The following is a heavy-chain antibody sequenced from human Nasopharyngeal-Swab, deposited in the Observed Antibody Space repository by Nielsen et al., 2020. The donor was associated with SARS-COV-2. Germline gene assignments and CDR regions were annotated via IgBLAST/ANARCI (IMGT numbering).Heavy chain of an antibody. CDR3: AKGSRGYCSGGSYYLYYFDY. D-gene: IGHD2-15*01. CDR2: ISGSGGST. Sequence: WIRQPPGKGLEWVSAISGSGGSTYYADSVKGRFTISRDNSKNTLYLQMNSLRAEDTAVYYCAKGSRGYCSGGSYYLYYFDYWGQGTLVTVSS. J-gene: IGHJ4*02. V-gene: IGHV3-23*01.